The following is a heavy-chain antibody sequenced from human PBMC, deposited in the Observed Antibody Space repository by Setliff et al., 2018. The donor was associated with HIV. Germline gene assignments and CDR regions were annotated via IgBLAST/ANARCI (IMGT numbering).Heavy chain of an antibody. V-gene: IGHV4-39*01. J-gene: IGHJ4*02. Sequence: NPSETLSLTCTVSGGSITTSTFYWGWIRQPPGKGLEWIGSIYYSGSTYYNPSLKSRLTITQHTSKNHFSLSLSSVTAADTAVYYRARQFWMLTTLYFDSLGPGTLVTVPQ. D-gene: IGHD3-16*01. CDR3: ARQFWMLTTLYFDS. CDR2: IYYSGST. CDR1: GGSITTSTFY.